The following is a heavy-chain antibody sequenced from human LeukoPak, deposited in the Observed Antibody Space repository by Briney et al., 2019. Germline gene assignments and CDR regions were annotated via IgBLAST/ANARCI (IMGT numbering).Heavy chain of an antibody. D-gene: IGHD3-10*01. CDR1: GHTFTSYD. CDR3: AIRFSRGSGSEIDF. CDR2: INPNRANT. Sequence: ASVKVSCKASGHTFTSYDINWVRQATGQGLEWMGWINPNRANTDYAQNFQGRSTMTRNNSIRTAYMELSSLRPEDTAVYYCAIRFSRGSGSEIDFWGQGTLVTVSS. J-gene: IGHJ4*02. V-gene: IGHV1-8*01.